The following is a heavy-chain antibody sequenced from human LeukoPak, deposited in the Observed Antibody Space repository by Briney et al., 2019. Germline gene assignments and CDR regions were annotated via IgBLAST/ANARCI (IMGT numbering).Heavy chain of an antibody. CDR1: GYSISSGYY. V-gene: IGHV4-38-2*02. J-gene: IGHJ4*02. D-gene: IGHD6-6*01. Sequence: PSETLSLTCTVSGYSISSGYYWGWIRQPPGKGLEWIGSIYHSGSTYYNPSLKSRVTISVDTSKNQFSLKLSSVTAADTAVYYCARGPYSIEYWGQGALVTVSS. CDR2: IYHSGST. CDR3: ARGPYSIEY.